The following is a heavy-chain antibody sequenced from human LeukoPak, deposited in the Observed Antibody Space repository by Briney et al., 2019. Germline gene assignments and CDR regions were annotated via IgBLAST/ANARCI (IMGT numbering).Heavy chain of an antibody. D-gene: IGHD6-13*01. CDR1: GGSISSYY. J-gene: IGHJ4*02. Sequence: SETLSLTCTVSGGSISSYYWSWIRQPPGKGLEWIGYIYYSGSTNYNPSLRSRVTISVDTSKNQFSLKLSSVTAADTAVYYCARSGSSWYHPVDYWGQGTLVTVSS. CDR3: ARSGSSWYHPVDY. CDR2: IYYSGST. V-gene: IGHV4-59*08.